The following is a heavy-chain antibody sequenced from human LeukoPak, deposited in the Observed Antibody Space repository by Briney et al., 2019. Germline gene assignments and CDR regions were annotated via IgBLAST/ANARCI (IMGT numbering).Heavy chain of an antibody. J-gene: IGHJ4*02. CDR2: FDPEDGEI. Sequence: ASVKVSCKVSGYTLTDLSIHWVRQAPGKGLEGMGGFDPEDGEIIYARKFQGRVTMTEDTSTDTAYMELSSLRSEDTAVYYCTTVDCSGGSCSVGYFDYWGQGTLVTVSS. CDR1: GYTLTDLS. V-gene: IGHV1-24*01. D-gene: IGHD2-15*01. CDR3: TTVDCSGGSCSVGYFDY.